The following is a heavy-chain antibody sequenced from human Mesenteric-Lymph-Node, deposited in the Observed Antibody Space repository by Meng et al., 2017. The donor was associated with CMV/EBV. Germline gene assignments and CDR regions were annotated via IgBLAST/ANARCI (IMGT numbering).Heavy chain of an antibody. D-gene: IGHD1-7*01. Sequence: GESLKISCAASGFTVNINFMWWVRQTPGKGLEWVSVIYDGGGTHYADAVKGRFTISRDNSKNTLYLQMNNLRAEDTAVYYCAREVTGTTYDYALDVWGQGTTVTVSS. CDR3: AREVTGTTYDYALDV. CDR2: IYDGGGT. CDR1: GFTVNINF. J-gene: IGHJ6*02. V-gene: IGHV3-53*01.